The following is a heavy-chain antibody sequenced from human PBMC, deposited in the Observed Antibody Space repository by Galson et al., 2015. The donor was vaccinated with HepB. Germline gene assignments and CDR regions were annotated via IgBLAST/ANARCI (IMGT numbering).Heavy chain of an antibody. CDR3: ARGGEYFDN. V-gene: IGHV1-3*01. J-gene: IGHJ4*02. CDR1: GYTFTTSA. Sequence: SVKVSCKASGYTFTTSAIHWVRQALGQRLEWMGWINAGNGNTKYSQKFQGRVTIARDTSASTASMELSSLRSEDTAVYYCARGGEYFDNWGQGTLVSVSS. CDR2: INAGNGNT. D-gene: IGHD4-17*01.